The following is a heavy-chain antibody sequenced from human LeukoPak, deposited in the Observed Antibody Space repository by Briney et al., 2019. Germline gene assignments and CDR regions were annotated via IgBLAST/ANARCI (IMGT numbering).Heavy chain of an antibody. CDR1: GGSISGFY. V-gene: IGHV4-59*01. CDR2: GHYSGST. J-gene: IGHJ6*03. Sequence: SETLSLTCTVSGGSISGFYWSWIRQPPGKGLEWIGYGHYSGSTNYNPSLKSRVTVSVDTSKNQFSLKLSSVTAADTAVYYCARATTDLEYQLLNYYYYYYMDVWGKGTTVTVSS. D-gene: IGHD2-2*01. CDR3: ARATTDLEYQLLNYYYYYYMDV.